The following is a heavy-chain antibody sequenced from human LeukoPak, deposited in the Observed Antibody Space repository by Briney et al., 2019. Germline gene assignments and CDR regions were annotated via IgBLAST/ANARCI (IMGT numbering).Heavy chain of an antibody. CDR3: ARDDHYNYYYMDV. J-gene: IGHJ6*03. CDR1: GFIFSTYS. Sequence: GGYLRLSCAASGFIFSTYSMNWGRQAPGMGLEWVSYISSSSSTIYYADSVKGRFTISRDNAENSLYLQMNSLGAEDTAVYYCARDDHYNYYYMDVWGKGTTVTVSS. CDR2: ISSSSSTI. V-gene: IGHV3-48*01.